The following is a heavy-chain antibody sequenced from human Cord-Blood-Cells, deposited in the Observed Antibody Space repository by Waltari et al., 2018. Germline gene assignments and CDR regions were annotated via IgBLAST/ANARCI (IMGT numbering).Heavy chain of an antibody. V-gene: IGHV4-39*01. J-gene: IGHJ4*02. D-gene: IGHD1-26*01. Sequence: QLQLQESGPGLVKPSETMSLICTVSGGSISSSSYYWGWVRLPPGKGLEWIGSFYYRGCTVYNPSPKRRVPMSVNTPKNQFALKRSSVTAADTAVYYCARQDSGSYPDYGGQGTLVTVSS. CDR1: GGSISSSSYY. CDR2: FYYRGCT. CDR3: ARQDSGSYPDY.